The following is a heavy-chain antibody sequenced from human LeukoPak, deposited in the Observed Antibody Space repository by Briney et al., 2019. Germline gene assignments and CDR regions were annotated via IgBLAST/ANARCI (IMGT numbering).Heavy chain of an antibody. J-gene: IGHJ6*03. D-gene: IGHD1-26*01. Sequence: ASVKVSCKASGYTFTGYYMPWVRRAPGQGLGWMGWFNPNSGGTNYAQKFQGRVTMTRDTSISTAYMELSRLRSDDTAVYYCARDGGSPGGSYYYYMDVWGKGTTVTISS. CDR2: FNPNSGGT. V-gene: IGHV1-2*02. CDR1: GYTFTGYY. CDR3: ARDGGSPGGSYYYYMDV.